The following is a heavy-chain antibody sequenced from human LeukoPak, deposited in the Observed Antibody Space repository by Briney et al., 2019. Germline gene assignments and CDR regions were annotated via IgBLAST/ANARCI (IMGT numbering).Heavy chain of an antibody. CDR2: ISSSSSTI. CDR3: AKDIVVVPAAPNAFDI. V-gene: IGHV3-48*01. D-gene: IGHD2-2*01. CDR1: GFTFSNAW. Sequence: GGSLRLSCAASGFTFSNAWMSWVRQAPGKGLEWVSYISSSSSTIYYADSVKGRFTISRDNAKNSLYLQMNSLRAEDTAVYYCAKDIVVVPAAPNAFDIWGQGTMVTVSS. J-gene: IGHJ3*02.